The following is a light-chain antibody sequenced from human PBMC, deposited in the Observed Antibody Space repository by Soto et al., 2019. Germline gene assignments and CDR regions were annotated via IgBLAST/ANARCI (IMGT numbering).Light chain of an antibody. CDR2: GAS. CDR1: QSLSSN. V-gene: IGKV3-15*01. CDR3: QQYNTWPPYMYT. J-gene: IGKJ2*01. Sequence: EIVMTQSPATLSVSPGERATLSCRASQSLSSNLAWYQQKPGQAPRLLIYGASTRATGIPARFSGSGSGTEFTLTISGLQSEDFAVYYCQQYNTWPPYMYTFGQGTKLEIK.